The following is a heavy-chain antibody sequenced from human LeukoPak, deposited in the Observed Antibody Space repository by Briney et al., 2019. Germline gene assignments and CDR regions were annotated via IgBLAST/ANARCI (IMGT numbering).Heavy chain of an antibody. Sequence: PGGSLRLSCAASGFTFSSYAMHWVRQAPGKGLEWVAVISYDGSNKYYADSVKGRFTISRDNSKNTLYLQMNNLRAEDTAVYYCAKAYDYVWGSYRDIFDYWGQGTLVTVSS. V-gene: IGHV3-30-3*01. CDR1: GFTFSSYA. D-gene: IGHD3-16*02. CDR2: ISYDGSNK. J-gene: IGHJ4*02. CDR3: AKAYDYVWGSYRDIFDY.